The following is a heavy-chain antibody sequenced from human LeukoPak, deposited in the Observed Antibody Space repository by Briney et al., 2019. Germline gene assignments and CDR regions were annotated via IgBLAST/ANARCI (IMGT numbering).Heavy chain of an antibody. V-gene: IGHV3-30-3*01. Sequence: GGSLRLSCAASGFTFSNYYMSWIRQAPGKGLEWVAVISYDGSNKYYADSVKGRFTISRDNAKNTLYLQMNSLRAEDTAVYYCARDGYSFGRDFDYWGQGTLVTVSS. CDR3: ARDGYSFGRDFDY. D-gene: IGHD5-18*01. J-gene: IGHJ4*02. CDR1: GFTFSNYY. CDR2: ISYDGSNK.